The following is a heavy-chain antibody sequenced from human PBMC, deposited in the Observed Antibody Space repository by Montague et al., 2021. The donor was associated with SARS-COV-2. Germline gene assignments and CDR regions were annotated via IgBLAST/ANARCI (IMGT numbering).Heavy chain of an antibody. CDR3: ARLRDGVVPSPILGVGSYYSYYYMDV. CDR1: GTSFSGYY. CDR2: INHGGST. V-gene: IGHV4-34*01. Sequence: SETLSLTCAVHGTSFSGYYWNWIRQPPGKGLEWIGEINHGGSTKYSPSLKSRLTISADTSKNQFSLKLTSVAAADTAVYYCARLRDGVVPSPILGVGSYYSYYYMDVWGGGTTVTVSS. D-gene: IGHD3-10*01. J-gene: IGHJ6*03.